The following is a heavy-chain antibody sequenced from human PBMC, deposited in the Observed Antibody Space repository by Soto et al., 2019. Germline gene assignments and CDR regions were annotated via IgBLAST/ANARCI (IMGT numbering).Heavy chain of an antibody. CDR3: ARDADTTGHYSHFDL. CDR1: GFTFSYYG. V-gene: IGHV3-33*08. D-gene: IGHD3-9*01. CDR2: MHTGGNEK. Sequence: QVQLVESGGGVVQPGGSLRLSCAASGFTFSYYGFHWVRQAPGKGLEWVAVMHTGGNEKYYVDSVKGRFTVSRDDSRNVVYLEMCGLRAEDTAEYFCARDADTTGHYSHFDLWGRGALVAVS. J-gene: IGHJ4*02.